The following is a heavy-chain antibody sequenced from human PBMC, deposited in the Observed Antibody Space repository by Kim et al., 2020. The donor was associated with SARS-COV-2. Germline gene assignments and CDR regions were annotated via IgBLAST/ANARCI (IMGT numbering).Heavy chain of an antibody. Sequence: GGSLRLSCAASGFTFSHYAMTWVRHVPGKGLEWVSTISASGANPYYGNPLKGRFTNSRDNSTNTLFLQMSSLRVEDTAIYYCAKDRRQFLGWSPGPLHSCGMDVWGQGTTVTVSS. CDR2: ISASGANP. CDR1: GFTFSHYA. D-gene: IGHD3-3*01. CDR3: AKDRRQFLGWSPGPLHSCGMDV. V-gene: IGHV3-23*02. J-gene: IGHJ6*02.